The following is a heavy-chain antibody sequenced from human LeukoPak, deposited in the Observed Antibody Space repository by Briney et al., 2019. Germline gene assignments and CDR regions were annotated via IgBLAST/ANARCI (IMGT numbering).Heavy chain of an antibody. CDR1: GFTFSSYS. CDR2: ISSSSSTI. V-gene: IGHV3-48*01. Sequence: PGGSLRLSCAASGFTFSSYSMNWVRQAPGKGLEWVSYISSSSSTIYYADSVKGRFTISRDNAKNSLYLQMNSLRAEDTAVYYCARDQGYLAFDIWGQGTMVTVSS. CDR3: ARDQGYLAFDI. D-gene: IGHD2-15*01. J-gene: IGHJ3*02.